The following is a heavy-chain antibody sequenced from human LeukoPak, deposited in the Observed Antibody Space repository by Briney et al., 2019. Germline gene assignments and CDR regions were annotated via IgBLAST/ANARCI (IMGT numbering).Heavy chain of an antibody. CDR1: GYTLTELS. V-gene: IGHV1-24*01. D-gene: IGHD1-26*01. CDR2: FDPEDGET. J-gene: IGHJ3*02. Sequence: GASVKVSCKVSGYTLTELSMHWVRQAPGKGLEWMGGFDPEDGETIYAQKYQGRVTMTEDTSTDTAYMELSSLRSEDTAVYYCATDFSGGSYERAVAFDIWGQGTMVTISS. CDR3: ATDFSGGSYERAVAFDI.